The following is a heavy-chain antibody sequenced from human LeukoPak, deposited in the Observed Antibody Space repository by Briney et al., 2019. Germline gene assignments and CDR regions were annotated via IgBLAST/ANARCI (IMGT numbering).Heavy chain of an antibody. CDR2: IYSGGST. D-gene: IGHD3-9*01. J-gene: IGHJ3*02. V-gene: IGHV3-53*01. Sequence: PGGSLTLSCAASGFTVSSNYMSWVSQAPGKGLEWVSVIYSGGSTYYADSVKGRFTISRDNSKNTLYLQMNSLRAEDTAVYYCARVTTYYDILTGYFYVDAFDIWGQGTMVTVSS. CDR3: ARVTTYYDILTGYFYVDAFDI. CDR1: GFTVSSNY.